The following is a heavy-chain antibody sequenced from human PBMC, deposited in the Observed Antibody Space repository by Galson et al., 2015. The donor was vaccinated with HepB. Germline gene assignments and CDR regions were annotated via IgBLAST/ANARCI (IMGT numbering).Heavy chain of an antibody. CDR1: GFTFSNYA. V-gene: IGHV3-23*01. CDR2: ISGSGDNT. J-gene: IGHJ3*02. CDR3: AKRERDNGGAFNI. D-gene: IGHD1-1*01. Sequence: SLRLSCAASGFTFSNYAMCWVRQAPGKGLEWVSCISGSGDNTYYAGSVKGRFTISRDNPKNTLWLQMSSLRAEDTAVYVCAKRERDNGGAFNIWGQGTMVTVSS.